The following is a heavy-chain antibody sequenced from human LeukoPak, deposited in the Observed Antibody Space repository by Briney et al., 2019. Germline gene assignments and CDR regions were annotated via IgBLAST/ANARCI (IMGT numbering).Heavy chain of an antibody. CDR2: ISDSGGST. Sequence: GGSLRLSCAASGFTFSSYAMSWVRQAPGKGLEWVSTISDSGGSTYYADSVKGRFTTSRDNSKNTLYLQMNSLRAEDTAVYYCARSGGWYDYWGQGTLVTVSS. J-gene: IGHJ4*02. CDR3: ARSGGWYDY. D-gene: IGHD6-19*01. V-gene: IGHV3-23*01. CDR1: GFTFSSYA.